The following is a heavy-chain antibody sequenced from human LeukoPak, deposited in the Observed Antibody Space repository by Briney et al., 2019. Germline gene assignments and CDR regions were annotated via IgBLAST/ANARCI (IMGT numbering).Heavy chain of an antibody. Sequence: ASVKVSCKASGGTFNNYAVSWVRQAPGQGLDWLGGIIPIFGTTNYTQNFQGRITITADESTNTAYMELSSLRSDDTAVYYCARSYLVFNWFDPWGQGTLVTVSS. D-gene: IGHD2-8*01. V-gene: IGHV1-69*01. CDR1: GGTFNNYA. CDR2: IIPIFGTT. CDR3: ARSYLVFNWFDP. J-gene: IGHJ5*02.